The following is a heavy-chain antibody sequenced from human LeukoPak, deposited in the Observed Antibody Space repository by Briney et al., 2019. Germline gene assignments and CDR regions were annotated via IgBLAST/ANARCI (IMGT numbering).Heavy chain of an antibody. Sequence: ASVKVSCKASGYTFTGYYMHWVRQAPGQGLEWMGWINPNSGGTNYAQKSQGRVTMTRDTSISTAYMELSRLRSDDTAVYYCARENCSGGSCSVAFDIWGQGTMVTVSS. CDR2: INPNSGGT. CDR1: GYTFTGYY. J-gene: IGHJ3*02. CDR3: ARENCSGGSCSVAFDI. D-gene: IGHD2-15*01. V-gene: IGHV1-2*02.